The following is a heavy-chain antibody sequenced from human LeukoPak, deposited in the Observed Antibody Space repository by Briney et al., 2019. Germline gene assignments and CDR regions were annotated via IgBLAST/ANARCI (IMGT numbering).Heavy chain of an antibody. Sequence: SETLSLTCAVSGGSISSNNWWIWVRQSPEKGLEWIGEIYHDGSTNYNPSLKSRVTISVDTSKNQFSLKLNSVTAADTAVYYCAREDYYDSSGRSYFDYWGQGTLVTVSS. CDR1: GGSISSNNW. CDR2: IYHDGST. J-gene: IGHJ4*02. CDR3: AREDYYDSSGRSYFDY. D-gene: IGHD3-22*01. V-gene: IGHV4-4*02.